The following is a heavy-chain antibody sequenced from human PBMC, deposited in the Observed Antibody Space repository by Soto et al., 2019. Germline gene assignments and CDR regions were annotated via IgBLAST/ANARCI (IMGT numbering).Heavy chain of an antibody. CDR2: IIPIFGTA. J-gene: IGHJ6*02. Sequence: ASVKVSCKASGGTFSSYAISWVRQAPGQGLEWMGGIIPIFGTANYAQKFQGRVTITADESTSTAYMELSSLRSEDTAVYYCASRTIFGVAPFYYYYGMDVWGQGTTVTVSS. V-gene: IGHV1-69*13. CDR1: GGTFSSYA. D-gene: IGHD3-3*01. CDR3: ASRTIFGVAPFYYYYGMDV.